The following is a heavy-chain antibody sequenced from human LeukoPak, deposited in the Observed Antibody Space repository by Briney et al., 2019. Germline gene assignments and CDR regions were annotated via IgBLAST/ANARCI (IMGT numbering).Heavy chain of an antibody. Sequence: SETLSLTCSVSGYSISRSYFWAWIWQSPRKGLEWIGSIHHSGSTYYNPSAKSRVTILVDTSKNQFSLKMSSVTAADTAVYYCARDHRGSGYDYTDAFDNWGQGTLVTVSS. CDR2: IHHSGST. V-gene: IGHV4-38-2*02. J-gene: IGHJ4*02. D-gene: IGHD5-12*01. CDR3: ARDHRGSGYDYTDAFDN. CDR1: GYSISRSYF.